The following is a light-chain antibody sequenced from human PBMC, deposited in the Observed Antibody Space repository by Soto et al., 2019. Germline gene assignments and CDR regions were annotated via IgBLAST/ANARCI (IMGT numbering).Light chain of an antibody. CDR1: QSISSY. Sequence: DLQMTQSPSPLSASVGDRVTITCRTSQSISSYLNWYQQKPGKAPKLLIYATSSLQSGVPSRFSGSGSGTDFTLTISSLQPEDFVTYYCQQSYSTPWTFGQGTKVEIK. J-gene: IGKJ1*01. V-gene: IGKV1-39*01. CDR2: ATS. CDR3: QQSYSTPWT.